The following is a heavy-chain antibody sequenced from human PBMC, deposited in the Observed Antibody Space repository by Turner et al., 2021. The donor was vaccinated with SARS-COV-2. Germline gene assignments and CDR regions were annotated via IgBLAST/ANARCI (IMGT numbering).Heavy chain of an antibody. CDR2: IIPIFGTA. D-gene: IGHD2-15*01. Sequence: QVQLVQSGAEVKKPGSSVTVSCKASGGTLSSYSISWVRQAPGQGLEWMGGIIPIFGTANYAQKFQGRVTITADESSSTAYMELSSLRSEDTAVYYCARYCSGGSCYSFGYYYYGMDVWGQGTTVTVSS. J-gene: IGHJ6*02. V-gene: IGHV1-69*01. CDR1: GGTLSSYS. CDR3: ARYCSGGSCYSFGYYYYGMDV.